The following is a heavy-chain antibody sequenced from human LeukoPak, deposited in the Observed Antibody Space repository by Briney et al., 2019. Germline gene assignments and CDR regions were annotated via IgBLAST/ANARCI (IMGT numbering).Heavy chain of an antibody. CDR2: ISSSGSTI. CDR3: ARVADLDGFDP. Sequence: GRSLRLSCVGSGFTFSDYYMSWIRQAPGKGLEWVSYISSSGSTIYYADSVKGRFTISRDNAKNSLYLQMNSLRAEDTALYHCARVADLDGFDPWGQGTLVTVSS. J-gene: IGHJ5*02. V-gene: IGHV3-11*01. CDR1: GFTFSDYY.